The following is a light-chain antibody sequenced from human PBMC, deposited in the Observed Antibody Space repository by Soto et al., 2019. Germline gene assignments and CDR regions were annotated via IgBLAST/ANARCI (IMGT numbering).Light chain of an antibody. CDR2: DAS. CDR1: QDISNY. J-gene: IGKJ5*01. Sequence: DIQMTQSQSSLSASVGDRVTITCQASQDISNYLNWYQQKPGKAPKLLIYDASNLETGVPSRFSGSGSGTDFTFTISSLQPEDIATYYCHQYDNLPPITFGQGTRLEIK. CDR3: HQYDNLPPIT. V-gene: IGKV1-33*01.